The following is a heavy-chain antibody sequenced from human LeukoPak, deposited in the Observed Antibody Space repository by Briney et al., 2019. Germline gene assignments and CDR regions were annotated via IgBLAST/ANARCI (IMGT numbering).Heavy chain of an antibody. CDR3: ARRAYDSSGYYSDY. CDR1: GGSISSSSYY. D-gene: IGHD3-22*01. Sequence: PSETLSLTCTVSGGSISSSSYYWGWIRQPPGTGLEWIGSIYYSGSTYYNPSLKSRVTMSVDTSKNQFSLKLSSVTAADTAMYYCARRAYDSSGYYSDYWGQGTLVTVSS. J-gene: IGHJ4*02. V-gene: IGHV4-39*01. CDR2: IYYSGST.